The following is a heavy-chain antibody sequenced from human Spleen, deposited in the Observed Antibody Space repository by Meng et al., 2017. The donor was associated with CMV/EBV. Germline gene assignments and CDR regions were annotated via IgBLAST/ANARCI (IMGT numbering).Heavy chain of an antibody. CDR3: ARRSRYGSGWYVDY. Sequence: GSLRLSCTVSGGSVSSGSYYWSWIRQPPGKGLEWIGVIYNSGRTNNNPSLKSRVTISVDTSKNQFSLKLSSVTAADTAVYYCARRSRYGSGWYVDYWGQGNLVTVSS. V-gene: IGHV4-61*01. CDR2: IYNSGRT. D-gene: IGHD6-19*01. CDR1: GGSVSSGSYY. J-gene: IGHJ4*02.